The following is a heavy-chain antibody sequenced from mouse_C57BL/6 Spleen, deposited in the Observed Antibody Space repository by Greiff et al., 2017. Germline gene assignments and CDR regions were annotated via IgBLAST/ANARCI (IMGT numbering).Heavy chain of an antibody. D-gene: IGHD1-1*01. CDR3: ARNYYYGSSYGYYAMDY. V-gene: IGHV2-2*01. CDR2: IWSGGST. CDR1: GFSLTSYG. J-gene: IGHJ4*01. Sequence: VQLQQSGPGLVQPSQSLSITCTVSGFSLTSYGVHWVRQSPGKGLEWLGVIWSGGSTDYNAAFISRLGISKDNSKSQVFFKMNSLQADDTAIYYCARNYYYGSSYGYYAMDYWGQGTSVTVSS.